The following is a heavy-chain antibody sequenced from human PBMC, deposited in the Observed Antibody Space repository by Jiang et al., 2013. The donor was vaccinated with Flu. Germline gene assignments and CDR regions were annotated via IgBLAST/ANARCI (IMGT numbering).Heavy chain of an antibody. J-gene: IGHJ4*02. V-gene: IGHV4-59*08. CDR1: GGSITSYY. CDR2: FYYSGSP. Sequence: GSGLVKPSETLSLTCTVSGGSITSYYWSWIRQPPGKGLEWIAYFYYSGSPNYNPSLKSRVTISVDTSKNQFSLKLSSVTAADTAVYYCARHPQAGPYFDYWGQGTLVTVSS. CDR3: ARHPQAGPYFDY. D-gene: IGHD6-13*01.